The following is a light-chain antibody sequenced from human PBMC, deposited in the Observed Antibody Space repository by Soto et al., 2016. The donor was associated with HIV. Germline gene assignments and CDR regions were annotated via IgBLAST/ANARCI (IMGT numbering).Light chain of an antibody. CDR3: QQSYNTPRT. V-gene: IGKV1-39*01. J-gene: IGKJ1*01. CDR2: DAS. Sequence: DIQMTQSPSSLSASVGDRVTITCRASQSIGRFLNWYQQTSGKAPNLLIYDASSLQSGVPSRFSGSGSGTDFTLIISSLQPEDFATYYCQQSYNTPRTFGQGTMVEIK. CDR1: QSIGRF.